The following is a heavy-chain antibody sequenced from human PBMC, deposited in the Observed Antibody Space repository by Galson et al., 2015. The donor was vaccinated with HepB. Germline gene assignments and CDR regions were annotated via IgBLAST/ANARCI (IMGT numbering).Heavy chain of an antibody. Sequence: SVKVSCKASGYTFTSYYMHWVRQAPGQGLEWMGIINPSGGSTSYAQKLQGRVTMTRDTSTSTVYMELSSLRSEDTAVYYCARDPIGDYGDEGAAGDYWGQGTLVTVSS. J-gene: IGHJ4*02. V-gene: IGHV1-46*04. CDR2: INPSGGST. D-gene: IGHD4-17*01. CDR1: GYTFTSYY. CDR3: ARDPIGDYGDEGAAGDY.